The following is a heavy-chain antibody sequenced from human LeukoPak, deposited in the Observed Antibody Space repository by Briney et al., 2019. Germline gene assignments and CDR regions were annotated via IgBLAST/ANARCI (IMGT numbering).Heavy chain of an antibody. V-gene: IGHV3-20*04. CDR2: INWNGGST. D-gene: IGHD6-19*01. CDR3: ARSYSSGWYYFDY. CDR1: GFTLYDYG. J-gene: IGHJ4*02. Sequence: GGSLRLSCAASGFTLYDYGMSWVRQAPGKGLEWVSGINWNGGSTGYADSVKGRFTISRDNAKNSLYLQMNSLRAEDTALYYCARSYSSGWYYFDYWGQGTLVTVSS.